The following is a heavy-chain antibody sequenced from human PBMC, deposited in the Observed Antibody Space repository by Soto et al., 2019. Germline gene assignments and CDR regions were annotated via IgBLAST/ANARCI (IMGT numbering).Heavy chain of an antibody. D-gene: IGHD1-1*01. V-gene: IGHV1-24*01. CDR2: FDPEDGET. J-gene: IGHJ3*02. CDR1: GYTLTELS. CDR3: ATDRMEGTLDAFEI. Sequence: GASVKVSCKVSGYTLTELSMHWVRQAPGKGLEWMGGFDPEDGETIYAQKFQGRVTMTEDTSTDTAYMELSSLRSEDTAVYYCATDRMEGTLDAFEIWGQGTMVTVSS.